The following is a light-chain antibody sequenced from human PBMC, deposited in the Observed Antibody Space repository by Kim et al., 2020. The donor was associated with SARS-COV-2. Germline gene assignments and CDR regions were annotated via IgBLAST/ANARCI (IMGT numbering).Light chain of an antibody. J-gene: IGLJ3*02. CDR1: SSDVGGYNY. CDR3: SSYAGSNTWV. CDR2: EVN. Sequence: GQPVVISCSGTSSDVGGYNYVSWYQQHPGKAPKLMIYEVNKRPSGVPDRFSGSKSGNTASLTVSGLLAEDEADYYCSSYAGSNTWVFGGGTQLTVL. V-gene: IGLV2-8*01.